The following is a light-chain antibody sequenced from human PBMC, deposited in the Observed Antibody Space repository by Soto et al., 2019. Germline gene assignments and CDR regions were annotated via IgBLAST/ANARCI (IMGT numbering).Light chain of an antibody. CDR2: DVS. Sequence: QSALTQPASVSESPGQSITISCTGTSSDVGAYDYVSWYQKHPGKAPKLMIYDVSNRPSGVSNRFSGSKSGNTASLTISGLQAEDEAHYYCTSYTSSNSLVVFGGGTKLTVL. V-gene: IGLV2-14*03. CDR1: SSDVGAYDY. CDR3: TSYTSSNSLVV. J-gene: IGLJ3*02.